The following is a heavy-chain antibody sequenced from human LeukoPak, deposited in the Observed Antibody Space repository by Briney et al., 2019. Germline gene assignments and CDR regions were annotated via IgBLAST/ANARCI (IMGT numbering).Heavy chain of an antibody. CDR1: GYTFTSYD. J-gene: IGHJ4*02. CDR3: ARGSFGRWYDSSGYYGY. Sequence: ASVKVSCEASGYTFTSYDINWVRQATGQGLEWMGWMNPNSGNTGYAQKFQGRVTITRNTSISTAYMELSSLRSEDTAVYYCARGSFGRWYDSSGYYGYWGQGTLVTVSS. CDR2: MNPNSGNT. D-gene: IGHD3-22*01. V-gene: IGHV1-8*01.